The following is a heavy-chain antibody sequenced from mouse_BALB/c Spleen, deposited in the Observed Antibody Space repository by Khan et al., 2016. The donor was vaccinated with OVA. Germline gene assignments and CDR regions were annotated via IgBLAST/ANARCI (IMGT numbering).Heavy chain of an antibody. D-gene: IGHD1-1*01. J-gene: IGHJ2*01. CDR2: TIPTNGRT. Sequence: QVQLQQSGAELVKAGASVKMSCKASGYTFTSYWMHWVKQRLGQGLEWFAETIPTNGRTYYNEKFKSKATMTVDKSSSKAYMLLSCPTFDDSAVYYCARIKKIVATYFDYWGQGTTLTVSS. CDR1: GYTFTSYW. V-gene: IGHV1S81*02. CDR3: ARIKKIVATYFDY.